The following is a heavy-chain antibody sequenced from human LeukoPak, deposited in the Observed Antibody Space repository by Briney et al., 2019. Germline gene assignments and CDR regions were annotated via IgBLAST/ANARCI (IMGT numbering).Heavy chain of an antibody. D-gene: IGHD1-7*01. Sequence: GRSLRLSCAGSGFTFVNYAMHGVRQAPGGGLEWVSGISWDSGSIGYADSLKGRFTISRDNAKNSLYLQMNGLRAEDTDLYYCAKDFCPTGTTPLFDYWGQGTLVTVSS. J-gene: IGHJ4*02. CDR1: GFTFVNYA. CDR2: ISWDSGSI. V-gene: IGHV3-9*01. CDR3: AKDFCPTGTTPLFDY.